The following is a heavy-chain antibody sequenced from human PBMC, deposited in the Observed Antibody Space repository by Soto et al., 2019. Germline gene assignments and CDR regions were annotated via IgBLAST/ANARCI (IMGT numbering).Heavy chain of an antibody. J-gene: IGHJ4*02. D-gene: IGHD3-10*01. CDR3: ARDLDGSGSYYADY. CDR1: GYTFTNYG. CDR2: ISHWGKT. Sequence: ASVKVSCKASGYTFTNYGISWVRQAPGQGLEWMGWISHWGKTNYAQKLQGRVTMTTDTSASTAFMELRSLRSDDTAMYFCARDLDGSGSYYADYWGQGTLVTVSS. V-gene: IGHV1-18*01.